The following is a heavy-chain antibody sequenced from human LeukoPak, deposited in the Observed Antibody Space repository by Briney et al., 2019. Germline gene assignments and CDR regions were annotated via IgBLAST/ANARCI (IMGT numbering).Heavy chain of an antibody. J-gene: IGHJ3*02. D-gene: IGHD3-10*01. CDR1: GGSISNYF. CDR2: IYYTGST. V-gene: IGHV4-59*01. Sequence: SEILSLTCTVSGGSISNYFWSWIRQPPGKGLEWIGYIYYTGSTNYNPSLKSRVTISVGTSKNQFSLKLSSVTAADTAVYYCARPSRSISTAGAFDIWGQGTMVTVSS. CDR3: ARPSRSISTAGAFDI.